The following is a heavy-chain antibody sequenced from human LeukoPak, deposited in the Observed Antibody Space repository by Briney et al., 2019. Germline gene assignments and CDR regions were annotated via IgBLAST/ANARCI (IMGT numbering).Heavy chain of an antibody. J-gene: IGHJ4*02. Sequence: ASVKVSCKASGYTFTGYYMHWVRQAPGQGLEWMGWINPNSGGTNYAQKFQGRVTMTRDTSISTAYMELSRLRSDDTAVYYCARAPGRYNWNREVFCYWGQGTLVTVSS. CDR1: GYTFTGYY. CDR2: INPNSGGT. V-gene: IGHV1-2*02. D-gene: IGHD1-20*01. CDR3: ARAPGRYNWNREVFCY.